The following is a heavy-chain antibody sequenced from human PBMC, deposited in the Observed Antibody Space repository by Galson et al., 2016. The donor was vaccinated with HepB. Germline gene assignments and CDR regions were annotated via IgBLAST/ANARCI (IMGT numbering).Heavy chain of an antibody. CDR2: TYVFTGNT. Sequence: SVKVSCKASRYTFTSYAMHWVRQAPGQSLEWMGLTYVFTGNTEYSQKFQGRVTFTRDTSASTAYMELSSLRSEDTAVYYCARKGLSWGDWFEPWGQGTLVTVSS. CDR3: ARKGLSWGDWFEP. CDR1: RYTFTSYA. J-gene: IGHJ5*02. V-gene: IGHV1-3*01. D-gene: IGHD3-16*01.